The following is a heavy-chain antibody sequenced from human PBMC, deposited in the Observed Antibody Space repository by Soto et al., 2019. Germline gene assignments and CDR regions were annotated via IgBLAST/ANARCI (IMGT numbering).Heavy chain of an antibody. J-gene: IGHJ4*02. CDR2: IIPIFGTA. Sequence: QVQLVQSGAEVRKPGSSVKVSCKASGGTFSRHAISWVRQAPGQGLEWMGGIIPIFGTANHDQKFQGRVTIIADESTSTVYMEVSSLRSEDTAMYYCARGWGYDSNDYYYAYWGQGTLVIVSS. D-gene: IGHD3-22*01. CDR3: ARGWGYDSNDYYYAY. V-gene: IGHV1-69*01. CDR1: GGTFSRHA.